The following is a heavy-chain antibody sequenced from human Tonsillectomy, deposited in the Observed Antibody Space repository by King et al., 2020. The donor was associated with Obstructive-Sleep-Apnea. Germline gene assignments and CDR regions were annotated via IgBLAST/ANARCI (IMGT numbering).Heavy chain of an antibody. CDR2: IYYSVST. J-gene: IGHJ4*02. D-gene: IGHD3/OR15-3a*01. CDR3: ARGVYSFGHFDY. V-gene: IGHV4-39*07. CDR1: GGSISSSSYY. Sequence: LQLQESGPGLVKPSETLSLTCTVSGGSISSSSYYWGWSRQPPGKGLEWIGSIYYSVSTYYTPALKSRFTKSVDTSKTQFSLKLSSVTAADTAVFYCARGVYSFGHFDYWGKGTLVTVSS.